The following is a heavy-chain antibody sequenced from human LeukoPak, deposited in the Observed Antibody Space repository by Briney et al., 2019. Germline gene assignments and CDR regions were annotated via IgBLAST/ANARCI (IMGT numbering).Heavy chain of an antibody. Sequence: VASVKVSCKASGYTFTSYDINWVRQATGQGPEWMGWMNPNSGNTGYAQKFQGRVTMTRNTSISTAYMELSSLRSEDTAVYYCARGDSSSWFPFDYWGQGTLVTVSS. J-gene: IGHJ4*02. CDR1: GYTFTSYD. V-gene: IGHV1-8*01. CDR2: MNPNSGNT. CDR3: ARGDSSSWFPFDY. D-gene: IGHD6-13*01.